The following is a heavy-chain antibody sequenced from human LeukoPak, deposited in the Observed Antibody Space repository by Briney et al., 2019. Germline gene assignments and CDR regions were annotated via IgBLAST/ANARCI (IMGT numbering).Heavy chain of an antibody. CDR1: GGSISSYY. CDR3: ARDLENTYYYDSSGRWAFDI. D-gene: IGHD3-22*01. CDR2: IYYSGST. J-gene: IGHJ3*02. Sequence: SETLSLTCTVSGGSISSYYWSWIRQPPGKGLEWIGYIYYSGSTNYNPSLKSRVTISVDTSKSQFSLKLSSVTAADTAVYYCARDLENTYYYDSSGRWAFDIWGQGTMVTVSS. V-gene: IGHV4-59*01.